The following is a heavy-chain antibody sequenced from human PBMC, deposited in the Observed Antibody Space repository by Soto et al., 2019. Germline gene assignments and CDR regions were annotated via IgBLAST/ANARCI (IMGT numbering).Heavy chain of an antibody. V-gene: IGHV1-8*01. CDR2: MNPNSGNT. D-gene: IGHD3-22*01. CDR1: GYTFTSYD. Sequence: GASVKVSCKASGYTFTSYDINWVRQATGQGLEWMGWMNPNSGNTGYAQKFQGRVTMTRNTSTSTAYMELRSLRSDDTAVYYCARDTPPFYYDSSGPKLVYYYYGMDVWGQGTTVTVSS. J-gene: IGHJ6*02. CDR3: ARDTPPFYYDSSGPKLVYYYYGMDV.